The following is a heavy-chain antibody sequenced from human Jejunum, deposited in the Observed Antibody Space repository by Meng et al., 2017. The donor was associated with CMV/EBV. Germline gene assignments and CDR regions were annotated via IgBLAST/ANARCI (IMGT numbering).Heavy chain of an antibody. D-gene: IGHD3-10*01. Sequence: TFSNYAMHWFRWTPGKGLEWVSSISGRATYTYYADSVKGRFTISRDNSKETLYLQMNSLRAEDTAVYYCAKGFHYGSGSYPGTFDYWGQGTLVTVSS. CDR1: TFSNYA. J-gene: IGHJ4*02. V-gene: IGHV3-23*01. CDR2: ISGRATYT. CDR3: AKGFHYGSGSYPGTFDY.